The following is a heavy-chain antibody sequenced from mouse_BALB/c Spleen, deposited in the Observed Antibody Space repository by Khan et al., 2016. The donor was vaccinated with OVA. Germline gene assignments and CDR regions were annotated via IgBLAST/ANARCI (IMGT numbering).Heavy chain of an antibody. CDR1: GYSITSGYA. J-gene: IGHJ2*01. CDR3: ARGNYYGYYFDY. V-gene: IGHV3-2*02. Sequence: EVQLQESGPGLVKPSQSLSLTCTVTGYSITSGYAWNWIRQFPGNKLEWMGYISYNGVTSYTPSLKSRISITRDTSKNQFFLQLNSVTTEDTATYYCARGNYYGYYFDYWGQGTTVTVSS. D-gene: IGHD1-1*01. CDR2: ISYNGVT.